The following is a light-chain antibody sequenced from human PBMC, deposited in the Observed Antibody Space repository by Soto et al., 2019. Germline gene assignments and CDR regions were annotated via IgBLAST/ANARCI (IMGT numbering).Light chain of an antibody. Sequence: EIVLTQSPGTLSLSPGERATLSCRASQSVSSSYLAWYQQKPGQAPRLLIFGASSRATGIPDRFSGSGYGTDFTLTSSRLEPEDFAVYYCQQYGSSQSFGQGTKVEIK. CDR1: QSVSSSY. CDR3: QQYGSSQS. CDR2: GAS. V-gene: IGKV3-20*01. J-gene: IGKJ1*01.